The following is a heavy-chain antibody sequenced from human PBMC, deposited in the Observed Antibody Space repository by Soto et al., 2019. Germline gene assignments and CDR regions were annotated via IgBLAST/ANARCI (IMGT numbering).Heavy chain of an antibody. J-gene: IGHJ4*02. Sequence: QVQLVQSGAKMKEPGASVRVSCKASGYNFISKAIHWVRQAPGQSLEWMGLVNPDSGNTKYSQKLQGRVTITRDTSANTAYMELSSLRSEDTAVYYCARDPGDGHYFDYWGQGALVTVSS. CDR2: VNPDSGNT. CDR3: ARDPGDGHYFDY. V-gene: IGHV1-3*01. D-gene: IGHD2-21*01. CDR1: GYNFISKA.